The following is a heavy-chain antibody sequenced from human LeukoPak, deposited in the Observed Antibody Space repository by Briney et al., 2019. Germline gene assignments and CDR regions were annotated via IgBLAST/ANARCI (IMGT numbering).Heavy chain of an antibody. CDR2: IYYSGST. D-gene: IGHD2-21*02. CDR1: GASISSYY. V-gene: IGHV4-59*01. Sequence: SETLSLTCTVSGASISSYYWSWIRQPPGKGLEWIGYIYYSGSTNYNPSLKSRVTISVDTSKNQFSLKLRSVTAADTAVYYCARAATARTFDYWGQGTLVTVSS. CDR3: ARAATARTFDY. J-gene: IGHJ4*02.